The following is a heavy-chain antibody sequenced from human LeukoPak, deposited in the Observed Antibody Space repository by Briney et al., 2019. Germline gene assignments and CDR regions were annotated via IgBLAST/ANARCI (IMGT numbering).Heavy chain of an antibody. V-gene: IGHV3-30*02. J-gene: IGHJ3*02. CDR3: ARDPSSWGDAFDI. CDR1: GFTFSSYG. CDR2: IRFDGSNK. Sequence: GGSLRLSCAASGFTFSSYGMHWVRQAPGKGLEWVAFIRFDGSNKYYADSVKGRFTISRDNSKNSLYLQMNSLRAEDTAVYYCARDPSSWGDAFDIWGQGTMVTVSS. D-gene: IGHD6-13*01.